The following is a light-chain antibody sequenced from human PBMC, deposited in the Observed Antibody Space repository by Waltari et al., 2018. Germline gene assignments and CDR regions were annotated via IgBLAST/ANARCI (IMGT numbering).Light chain of an antibody. J-gene: IGLJ3*02. CDR1: SSNVGFYNL. CDR2: EVI. V-gene: IGLV2-23*02. CDR3: CSYAGRNIWV. Sequence: QSALTQPASVSGSPGQSITISCTGTSSNVGFYNLVSWYQQHPGKAPELVVYEVISRPSGVSNRFSGSKSCNTAPLTISGLQAEDEADYYCCSYAGRNIWVCGGGTKLTVL.